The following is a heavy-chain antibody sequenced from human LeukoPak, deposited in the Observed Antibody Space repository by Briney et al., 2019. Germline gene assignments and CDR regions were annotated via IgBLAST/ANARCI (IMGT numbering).Heavy chain of an antibody. J-gene: IGHJ5*02. V-gene: IGHV5-51*01. Sequence: GESLKISCKGSGYSFASYWIGWVRQMPGEGLEWMGMIYPGDSDTRYSPSSQGQVTISADKSISTAYLQWSSLKASDTAMYYCARHHGHTVTTPSWFDPWGQGTLVTVSS. CDR1: GYSFASYW. D-gene: IGHD4-17*01. CDR3: ARHHGHTVTTPSWFDP. CDR2: IYPGDSDT.